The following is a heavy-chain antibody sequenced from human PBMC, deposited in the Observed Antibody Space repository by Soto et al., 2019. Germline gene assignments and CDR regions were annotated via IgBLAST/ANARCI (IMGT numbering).Heavy chain of an antibody. Sequence: GGSQRLSSAASGVNFRSYGMHWVRQAPGKGLEWVAVIWYDGSNKYYADSVKGRFTISRDNSKNTLYLQMNSLRAEDTAVYYCAREYYYDSSGYRRAHAFDIWGQGTMVTVSS. V-gene: IGHV3-33*01. CDR1: GVNFRSYG. D-gene: IGHD3-22*01. CDR3: AREYYYDSSGYRRAHAFDI. CDR2: IWYDGSNK. J-gene: IGHJ3*02.